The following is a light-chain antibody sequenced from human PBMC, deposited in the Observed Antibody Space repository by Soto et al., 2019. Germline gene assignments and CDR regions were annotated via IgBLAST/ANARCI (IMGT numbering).Light chain of an antibody. Sequence: EVVLTQSPGTLSLSPGERATLSCRASQSVSNNYLAWYQQKPGQSPKLLIFGSSDRATGIPDRFSGSGSGTDFTLTIRSLEPEDFAVDYCQQYGSSPPYTFGQGTKLEIK. CDR2: GSS. J-gene: IGKJ2*01. CDR1: QSVSNNY. V-gene: IGKV3-20*01. CDR3: QQYGSSPPYT.